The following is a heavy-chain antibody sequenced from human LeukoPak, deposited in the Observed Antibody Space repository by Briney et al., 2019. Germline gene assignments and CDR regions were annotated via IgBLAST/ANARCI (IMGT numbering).Heavy chain of an antibody. Sequence: PGGSLRLSCAASGFTLSGDYMSWVRQAPGKGLEWVSVIFGAGTTYYADSVKGRFTISRDNSKNTLYLQMNSLRAEDTAVYYCASDLQFCGYFDYCGQGTLVTVST. J-gene: IGHJ4*02. V-gene: IGHV3-53*01. CDR3: ASDLQFCGYFDY. D-gene: IGHD2-21*01. CDR1: GFTLSGDY. CDR2: IFGAGTT.